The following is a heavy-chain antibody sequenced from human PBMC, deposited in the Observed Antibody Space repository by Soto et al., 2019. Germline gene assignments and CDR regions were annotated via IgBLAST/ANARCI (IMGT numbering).Heavy chain of an antibody. D-gene: IGHD3-22*01. CDR1: GASIITDGYY. CDR3: ARVPPYYQDSSGYQPFHP. Sequence: QVQMQESGPGLVEPSQTLSLICTVSGASIITDGYYWPWIRQHPGKALEWLGYIHYSGGATYSPSYNASLQSRIAVAVDISKSRFSLMLTAVTSADTAVYYCARVPPYYQDSSGYQPFHPCGQGTLVTVSS. J-gene: IGHJ5*02. V-gene: IGHV4-31*03. CDR2: IHYSGGATYSP.